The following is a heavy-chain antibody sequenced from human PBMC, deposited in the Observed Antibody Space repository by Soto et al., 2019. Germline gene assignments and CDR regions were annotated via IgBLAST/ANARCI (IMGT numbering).Heavy chain of an antibody. CDR1: GFTFDDYA. CDR2: ISWNSGSI. V-gene: IGHV3-9*01. CDR3: AKSIGCSSTSCYASDYAFDS. D-gene: IGHD2-2*01. Sequence: EVQLVESGGGLVQPGRSLRLSCAASGFTFDDYAMHWVRQAPGKGLEWVSGISWNSGSIGHADSVKGRFTISRDNAKNSLYLQMNSLRAEDTALYYCAKSIGCSSTSCYASDYAFDSWGQGTMVTVSS. J-gene: IGHJ3*02.